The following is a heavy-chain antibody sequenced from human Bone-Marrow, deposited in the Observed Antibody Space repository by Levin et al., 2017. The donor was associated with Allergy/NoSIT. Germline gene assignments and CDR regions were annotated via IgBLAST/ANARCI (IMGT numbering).Heavy chain of an antibody. CDR3: APLIPPSNNDFDWFQNGVD. Sequence: GESLKISCKASGYTFTGYYMHWVRQAPGQGLEWMGWINPNSGGTNYAQKFQGRVTMTRDTSISTAYMELSRLRSDDTAVYYCAPLIPPSNNDFDWFQNGVDWGQGTLVTVSS. CDR2: INPNSGGT. V-gene: IGHV1-2*02. D-gene: IGHD3-9*01. CDR1: GYTFTGYY. J-gene: IGHJ4*02.